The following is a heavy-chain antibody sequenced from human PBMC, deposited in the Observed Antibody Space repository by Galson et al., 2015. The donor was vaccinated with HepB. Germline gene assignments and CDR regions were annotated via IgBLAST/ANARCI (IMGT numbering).Heavy chain of an antibody. CDR2: INQDDSEK. D-gene: IGHD3-22*01. Sequence: SLRLSCAASEFTSNNYWMSWIRQAPGKGLERVANINQDDSEKYYVDSVKGRFTISRDNAKNSLYLQMNNLRAEDTAVYYCARDDSTGYYYFDYWGQGTLVTVSS. CDR3: ARDDSTGYYYFDY. V-gene: IGHV3-7*01. CDR1: EFTSNNYW. J-gene: IGHJ4*02.